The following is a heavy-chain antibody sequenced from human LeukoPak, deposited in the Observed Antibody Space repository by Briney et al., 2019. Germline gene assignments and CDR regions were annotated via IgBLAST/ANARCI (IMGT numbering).Heavy chain of an antibody. V-gene: IGHV4-31*03. CDR1: GGSISSGGYY. Sequence: PSETLSLTCTVSGGSISSGGYYWSWIRQHPGKGLEWIGYIYYSGSTYYNPSLKSRVTISVDRSKNQFSLKLSSVTAADTAVYYCARESTYYYDSRGAFDIWGQGTMVTVSS. D-gene: IGHD3-22*01. J-gene: IGHJ3*02. CDR2: IYYSGST. CDR3: ARESTYYYDSRGAFDI.